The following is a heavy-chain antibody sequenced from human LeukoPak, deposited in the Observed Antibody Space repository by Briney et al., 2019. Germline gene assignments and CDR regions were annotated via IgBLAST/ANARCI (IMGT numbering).Heavy chain of an antibody. Sequence: ASVKVSCKASGYTFTGYYIHWVRQAPGQGLEWMGWINPNSGGTNFARKFQGRVTMTRDTSINTVYMELSRLISDDTAVYYCARGSKWFGEFGYWGQGTLVTVSS. J-gene: IGHJ4*02. D-gene: IGHD3-10*01. CDR3: ARGSKWFGEFGY. CDR2: INPNSGGT. CDR1: GYTFTGYY. V-gene: IGHV1-2*02.